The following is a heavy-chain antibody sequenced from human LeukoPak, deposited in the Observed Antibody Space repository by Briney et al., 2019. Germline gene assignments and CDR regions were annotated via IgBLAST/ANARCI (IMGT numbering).Heavy chain of an antibody. D-gene: IGHD2-2*02. CDR3: AKKYRHGPFDY. J-gene: IGHJ4*02. CDR2: IYYSGST. CDR1: GDSISNYY. V-gene: IGHV4-59*08. Sequence: PSETLSLTCTVSGDSISNYYWSWVRQPPGKGLEWIGYIYYSGSTNYDPSLKSRVTISVDPSKNQSALKLRCVTPADTAVYYCAKKYRHGPFDYWGQGTRVTGSS.